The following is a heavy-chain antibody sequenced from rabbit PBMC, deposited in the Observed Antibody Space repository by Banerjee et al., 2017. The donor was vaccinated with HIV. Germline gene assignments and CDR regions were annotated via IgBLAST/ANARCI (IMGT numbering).Heavy chain of an antibody. CDR1: GFSFSDKYV. Sequence: QEQLEESGGDLVKPGRSLTLTCTASGFSFSDKYVMCWVRQAPGKGLEWIGCIATGSGRTYYASWAKGRFTISKTSSTTVTLQMTSLTAADTAIYFCGRGGGGGPTRLDLWGPGTLVTVS. D-gene: IGHD4-1*01. J-gene: IGHJ3*01. CDR3: GRGGGGGPTRLDL. CDR2: IATGSGRT. V-gene: IGHV1S45*01.